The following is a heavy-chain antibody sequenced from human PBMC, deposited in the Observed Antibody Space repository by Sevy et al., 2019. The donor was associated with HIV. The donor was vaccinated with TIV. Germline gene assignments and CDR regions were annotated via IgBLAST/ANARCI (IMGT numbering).Heavy chain of an antibody. J-gene: IGHJ4*02. D-gene: IGHD3-22*01. CDR1: GASFSDYY. CDR3: TRVGGFYDKGFDS. V-gene: IGHV4-34*01. CDR2: IHQSGST. Sequence: SETLSLTCSVFGASFSDYYWSWIRQPPGNGLEWIGEIHQSGSTNYNPSLRSRVIISVDRSKNQFSLNLRSVTAADTAVYFCTRVGGFYDKGFDSSGQGTLVTVSS.